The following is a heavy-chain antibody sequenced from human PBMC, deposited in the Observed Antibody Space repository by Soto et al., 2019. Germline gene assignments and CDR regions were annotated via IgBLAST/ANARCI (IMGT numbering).Heavy chain of an antibody. CDR3: ARGSGIVALPGELEDVNYDY. V-gene: IGHV4-34*01. D-gene: IGHD1-1*01. J-gene: IGHJ4*02. Sequence: QVQLQQWGAGLVKPSETLSLSCAVYGQSFSGHSWAWIRQPPGKGLEWIGEINESGSTYYNPSLKSRVTISTETSKNQFSLKLSSVSAAETAAYFCARGSGIVALPGELEDVNYDYWGQGTLVNVSS. CDR1: GQSFSGHS. CDR2: INESGST.